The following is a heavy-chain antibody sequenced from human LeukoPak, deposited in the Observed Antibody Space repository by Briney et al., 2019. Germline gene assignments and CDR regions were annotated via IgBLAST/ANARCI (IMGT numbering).Heavy chain of an antibody. V-gene: IGHV3-30-3*01. CDR3: ARGPGGSYYFDY. CDR1: GFTFSSYA. D-gene: IGHD1-26*01. Sequence: PGGSLRLSCAASGFTFSSYAMHWVRQAPGKGLEWVAVISYDGSNKYYADSVKGRFTISRDNSKNTLYLQMNSLRAEDTAVYYCARGPGGSYYFDYRGQGTLVTVSS. J-gene: IGHJ4*02. CDR2: ISYDGSNK.